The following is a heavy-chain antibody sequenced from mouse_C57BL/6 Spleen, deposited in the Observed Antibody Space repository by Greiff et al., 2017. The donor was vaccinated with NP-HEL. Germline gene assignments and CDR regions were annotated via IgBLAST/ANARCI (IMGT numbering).Heavy chain of an antibody. CDR3: ASSFITTVVAHWYFDV. D-gene: IGHD1-1*01. J-gene: IGHJ1*03. CDR2: INPNNGGT. Sequence: VQLQQSGPELVKPGASVKISCKASGYTFTDYYMNWVKQSHGKSLEWIGDINPNNGGTSYNQKFKGKATLTVDKSSSTAYMELRSLTSEDSAVYYCASSFITTVVAHWYFDVWGTGTTVTVSS. CDR1: GYTFTDYY. V-gene: IGHV1-26*01.